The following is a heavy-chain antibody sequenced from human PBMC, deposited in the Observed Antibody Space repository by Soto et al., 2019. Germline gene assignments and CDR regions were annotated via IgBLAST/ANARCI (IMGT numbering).Heavy chain of an antibody. CDR3: XXXXGDYTSDYYYYYMDV. J-gene: IGHJ6*03. V-gene: IGHV4-34*01. Sequence: SETLSLTCAVYGGSFSGYYWSWIRQPPGKGLEWIGEINHSGSTNYNPSLKSRVTISXXXXXXXXXXXXXXXXXPDTXXXYCXXXXGDYTSDYYYYYMDVWGKGTTVTVSS. CDR2: INHSGST. CDR1: GGSFSGYY. D-gene: IGHD4-17*01.